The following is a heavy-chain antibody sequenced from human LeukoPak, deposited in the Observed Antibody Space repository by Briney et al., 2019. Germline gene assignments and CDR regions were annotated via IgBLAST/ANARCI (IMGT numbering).Heavy chain of an antibody. CDR2: IYYSENT. J-gene: IGHJ4*02. D-gene: IGHD1-26*01. V-gene: IGHV4-39*01. CDR1: GGSISSSKDY. Sequence: SETLSLTCTVSGGSISSSKDYWGWIRQPPGKGLEWIGSIYYSENTYYNPSLKSRVSISVDTSKNQFTLKLSSVTAADTAVYYCARRTYSENYWKHFDSWGQGTLVTVSS. CDR3: ARRTYSENYWKHFDS.